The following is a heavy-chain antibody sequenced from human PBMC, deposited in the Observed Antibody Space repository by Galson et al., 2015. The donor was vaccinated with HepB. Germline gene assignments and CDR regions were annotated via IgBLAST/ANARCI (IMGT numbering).Heavy chain of an antibody. CDR2: IYYSGST. D-gene: IGHD3-10*01. CDR3: ARQGMVRGVITPRWFDP. J-gene: IGHJ5*02. V-gene: IGHV4-39*01. Sequence: ETLSLTCTVSGGSISSSSYYWGWIRQPPGKGLEWIGSIYYSGSTYYNPSLKSRVTISVDTSKNQFSLKLSSVTAADTAVYYCARQGMVRGVITPRWFDPWGQGTLVTVSS. CDR1: GGSISSSSYY.